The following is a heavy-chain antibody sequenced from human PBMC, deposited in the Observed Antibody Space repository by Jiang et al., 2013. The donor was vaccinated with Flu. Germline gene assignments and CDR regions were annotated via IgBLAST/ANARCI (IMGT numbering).Heavy chain of an antibody. CDR2: IIPILGIA. CDR1: GGTFSSYT. Sequence: GAEVKKPGSSVKVSCKASGGTFSSYTISWVRQAPGQGLEWMGRIIPILGIANYAQKFQGRVTITADKSTSTAYMELSSLRSEDTAVYYCAREHEDSSGYCPDYWGQGTLVTVSS. V-gene: IGHV1-69*04. CDR3: AREHEDSSGYCPDY. D-gene: IGHD3-22*01. J-gene: IGHJ4*02.